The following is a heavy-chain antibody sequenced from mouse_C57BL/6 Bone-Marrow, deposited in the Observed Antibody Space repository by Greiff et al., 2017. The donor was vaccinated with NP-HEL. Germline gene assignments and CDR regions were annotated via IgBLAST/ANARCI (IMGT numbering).Heavy chain of an antibody. Sequence: VQLQESGAELVKPGASVKISCKASGYAFSSYWMNWVKQRPGKGLEWIGQIYPGDGDTNYNGKFKGKATLTADKSSSTAYMQLSSLTSEDSAVYFCARERVLRSYLDYWGQGTTLTVSS. V-gene: IGHV1-80*01. J-gene: IGHJ2*01. CDR1: GYAFSSYW. CDR2: IYPGDGDT. D-gene: IGHD1-1*01. CDR3: ARERVLRSYLDY.